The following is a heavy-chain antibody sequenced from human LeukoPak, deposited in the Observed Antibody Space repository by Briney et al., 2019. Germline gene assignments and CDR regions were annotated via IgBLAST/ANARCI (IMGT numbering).Heavy chain of an antibody. CDR1: GYTFTSYD. Sequence: GASVKVSCKASGYTFTSYDINWVRQATGQGLEWMGWMNPNSGNTGYAQKFQGRVTMTRNTSISTAYMELSSLRSEDTAVYYCARVKKAAKGFDPWAKGPLVTVPS. D-gene: IGHD6-13*01. J-gene: IGHJ5*02. CDR3: ARVKKAAKGFDP. V-gene: IGHV1-8*01. CDR2: MNPNSGNT.